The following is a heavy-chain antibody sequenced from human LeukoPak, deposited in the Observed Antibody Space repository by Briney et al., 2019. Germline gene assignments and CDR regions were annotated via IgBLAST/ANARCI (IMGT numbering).Heavy chain of an antibody. CDR1: GFTSSHYA. CDR2: IWYDGSHD. CDR3: AKEGDYCSSSGCHKRGIDY. Sequence: GGSLRLSCAASGFTSSHYAMHWVRQAPGKGLEWVAVIWYDGSHDTYTDSVKGRFTVSRDNFKNALHLQMNSLRVEDTAVYYCAKEGDYCSSSGCHKRGIDYWGQGTLVTVSS. D-gene: IGHD2-2*01. J-gene: IGHJ4*02. V-gene: IGHV3-33*06.